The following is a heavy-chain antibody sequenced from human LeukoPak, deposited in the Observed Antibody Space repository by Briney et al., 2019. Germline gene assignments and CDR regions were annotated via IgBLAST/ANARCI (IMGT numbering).Heavy chain of an antibody. J-gene: IGHJ6*03. Sequence: SETLSLTCAVYGESFSAFYWNWIRQPPGKGLEWIGEINHRGSANYNPSLKSRVTMSVDTSMNQVSLKLRSVTASDTAVYCCARSPNYYYYYMDVWGKGTTVTISS. CDR2: INHRGSA. V-gene: IGHV4-34*01. CDR3: ARSPNYYYYYMDV. CDR1: GESFSAFY.